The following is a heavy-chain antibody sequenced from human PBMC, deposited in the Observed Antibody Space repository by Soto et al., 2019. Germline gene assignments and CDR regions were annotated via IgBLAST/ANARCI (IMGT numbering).Heavy chain of an antibody. Sequence: FCRCRLRKKKMNIGCSRLPPGKALEWLALFFWDDDKHTNPSLSARLTITKDTSKNQVVLTMTNMEPVDTATYYCARRSVSETNYFDPWGQGILVTVSS. CDR2: FFWDDDK. CDR1: RCRLRKKKMN. J-gene: IGHJ5*02. CDR3: ARRSVSETNYFDP. V-gene: IGHV2-5*02.